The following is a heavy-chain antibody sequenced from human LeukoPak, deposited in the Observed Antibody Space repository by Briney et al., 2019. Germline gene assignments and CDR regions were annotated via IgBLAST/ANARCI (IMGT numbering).Heavy chain of an antibody. Sequence: GRSLRLSCAASGFTFSSYGMQWVRQAPGKGLEWVAVIWYDGSNKYYADSVKGRFTISRDNSKNTLYLQMNNLRAEDTALYYCARNVDYYFKYWGQGALVTVSS. V-gene: IGHV3-33*01. CDR3: ARNVDYYFKY. CDR2: IWYDGSNK. J-gene: IGHJ4*02. CDR1: GFTFSSYG.